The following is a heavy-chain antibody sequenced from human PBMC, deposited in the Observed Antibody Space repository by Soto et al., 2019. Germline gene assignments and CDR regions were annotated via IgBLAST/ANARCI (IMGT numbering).Heavy chain of an antibody. CDR3: ASLAVHYYGMDV. CDR2: IDPSDSYT. V-gene: IGHV5-10-1*01. J-gene: IGHJ6*02. CDR1: GYSFTSYW. D-gene: IGHD2-21*01. Sequence: PGESLKISCKGSGYSFTSYWISWVRQMPGKGLEWMGRIDPSDSYTDYSPSFQGHVTISADKSISTAYLQWSSLKASDTAMYYCASLAVHYYGMDVWGQGITVTVSS.